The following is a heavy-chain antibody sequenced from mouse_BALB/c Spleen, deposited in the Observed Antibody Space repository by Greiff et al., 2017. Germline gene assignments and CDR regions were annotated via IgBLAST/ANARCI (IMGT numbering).Heavy chain of an antibody. D-gene: IGHD2-3*01. J-gene: IGHJ4*01. Sequence: EVKLVESGGGLVKPGGSLKLSCAASGFTFSSYAMSWVRQSPEKRLEWVAEISSGGSYTYYPDTVTGRFTISRDNAKNTLYLEMSSLRSEDTAMYYCARDGDGYYYAMDYWGQGTSVTVSS. V-gene: IGHV5-9-4*01. CDR1: GFTFSSYA. CDR3: ARDGDGYYYAMDY. CDR2: ISSGGSYT.